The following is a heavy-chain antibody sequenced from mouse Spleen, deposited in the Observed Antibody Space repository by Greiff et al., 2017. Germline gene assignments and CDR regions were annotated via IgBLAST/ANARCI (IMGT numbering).Heavy chain of an antibody. CDR1: GYTFTSYW. CDR3: TRDGYY. J-gene: IGHJ3*01. Sequence: VQLQQSGAELVRPGASVKLSCKASGYTFTSYWINWVKQRPGQGLEWIGNIYPSDSYTNYNQKFKDKATLTVDKSSSTAYMQLSSPTSEDSAVYYCTRDGYYWGQGTLVTVSA. CDR2: IYPSDSYT. D-gene: IGHD2-3*01. V-gene: IGHV1-69*02.